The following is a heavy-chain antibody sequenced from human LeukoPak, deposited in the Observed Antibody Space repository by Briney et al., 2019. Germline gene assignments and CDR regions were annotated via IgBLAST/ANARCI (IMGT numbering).Heavy chain of an antibody. CDR2: ISAYNGNT. J-gene: IGHJ4*02. Sequence: GAPVKVSCKASGYTFTSYGISWVRQAPGQGLEWMGWISAYNGNTNYAQKLQGRVTMTTDTSTSTAYMELRSLRSDDTAVYYCARDRGSYYRDPFDYWGQGTLVTVSS. CDR3: ARDRGSYYRDPFDY. D-gene: IGHD1-26*01. CDR1: GYTFTSYG. V-gene: IGHV1-18*01.